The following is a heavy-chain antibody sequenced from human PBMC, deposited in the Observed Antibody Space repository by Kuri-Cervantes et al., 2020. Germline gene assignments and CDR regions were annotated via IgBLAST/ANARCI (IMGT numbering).Heavy chain of an antibody. Sequence: SETLSLTCTVSGGSISSDGYYWSWIRQHPGKGLEWIGFIHYTGSTYYNPSLKSRIIISVDTSKNQFSLKLRSVTAADTAVYYCARGNKGRVVAATSFDYWGLGTLVTVSS. CDR3: ARGNKGRVVAATSFDY. CDR1: GGSISSDGYY. CDR2: IHYTGST. J-gene: IGHJ4*02. D-gene: IGHD2-15*01. V-gene: IGHV4-31*03.